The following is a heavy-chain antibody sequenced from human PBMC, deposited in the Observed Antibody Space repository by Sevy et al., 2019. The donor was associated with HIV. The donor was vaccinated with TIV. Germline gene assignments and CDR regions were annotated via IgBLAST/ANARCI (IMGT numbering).Heavy chain of an antibody. J-gene: IGHJ6*02. CDR2: ISWNSRNI. Sequence: GGSLRLSCAASGFPFNDHAMHWVRQVPGKGLEWVSGISWNSRNIGYADSVKGRFTMSRDNARHFVYLEMISLRPEDMAFYYCAKDINRGCDGVNCYSYYYYFYVLDVWGQGTTVTVSS. CDR3: AKDINRGCDGVNCYSYYYYFYVLDV. D-gene: IGHD2-21*01. V-gene: IGHV3-9*03. CDR1: GFPFNDHA.